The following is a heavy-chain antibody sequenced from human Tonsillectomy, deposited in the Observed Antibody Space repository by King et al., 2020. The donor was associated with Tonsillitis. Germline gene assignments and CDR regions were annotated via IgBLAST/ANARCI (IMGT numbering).Heavy chain of an antibody. D-gene: IGHD6-19*01. CDR1: GFTFSSYG. CDR3: AKDGSSGWYATDF. J-gene: IGHJ4*02. CDR2: IRYEGSDK. Sequence: VQLVESGGGVVQPGGSLRLSCAASGFTFSSYGMHWVRQAPGKGLEWVTFIRYEGSDKNYADSVKGRFTISRDNSKNTVYLQMNSLRAEDTAVYYCAKDGSSGWYATDFWGQGTLVTVSS. V-gene: IGHV3-30*02.